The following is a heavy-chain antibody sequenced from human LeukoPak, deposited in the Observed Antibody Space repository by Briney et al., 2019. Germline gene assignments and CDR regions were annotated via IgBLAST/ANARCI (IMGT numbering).Heavy chain of an antibody. CDR2: ISSNGGST. J-gene: IGHJ4*02. CDR1: GFTFSSYA. CDR3: ARVGDYGDYGDY. Sequence: PGGSLRLSCAASGFTFSSYAMHWVRQAPGKGLEYVSAISSNGGSTYYANSVKGRFTISRDNSKNTLYLQMGSLRAEDMAVYYCARVGDYGDYGDYWGQGTLVTVSS. D-gene: IGHD4-17*01. V-gene: IGHV3-64*01.